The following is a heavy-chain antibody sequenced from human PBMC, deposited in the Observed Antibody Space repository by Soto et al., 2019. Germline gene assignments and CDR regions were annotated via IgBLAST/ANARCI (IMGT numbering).Heavy chain of an antibody. D-gene: IGHD5-18*01. CDR1: GGSISSGGYY. V-gene: IGHV4-31*03. Sequence: QVQLQESGPGLVKPSQSLSLTCTVSGGSISSGGYYWSWIRQHPGKGLEWIGYIYYSGSTYCNPSLKSRVTISVDTSKNQFSLKLSSVTAADTAVYYCARGPAVDTAMVRLSDWGQGTLVTVSS. CDR3: ARGPAVDTAMVRLSD. J-gene: IGHJ4*02. CDR2: IYYSGST.